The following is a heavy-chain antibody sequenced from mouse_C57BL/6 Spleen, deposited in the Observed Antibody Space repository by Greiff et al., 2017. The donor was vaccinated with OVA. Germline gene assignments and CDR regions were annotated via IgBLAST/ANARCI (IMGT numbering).Heavy chain of an antibody. J-gene: IGHJ2*01. CDR2: ILPGSGST. D-gene: IGHD1-1*01. CDR1: GYTFTGYW. Sequence: VQLQQSGAELMKPGASVKLSCKATGYTFTGYWIEWVKQRPGHGLEWIGEILPGSGSTNYNEKFKGKATFTADTSSTTAYMQLISLTTEDSASYYCARTLITTVVADFDYWGQGTTLTVSS. V-gene: IGHV1-9*01. CDR3: ARTLITTVVADFDY.